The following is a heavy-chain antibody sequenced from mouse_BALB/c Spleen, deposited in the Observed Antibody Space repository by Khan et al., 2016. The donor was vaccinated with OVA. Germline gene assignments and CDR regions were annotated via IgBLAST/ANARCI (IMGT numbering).Heavy chain of an antibody. CDR3: ARGHYGNPFAY. D-gene: IGHD2-1*01. CDR2: ISDTSTYT. Sequence: EVELVESGGGLVKPGGSLKLSCAASGFNFSDYYMYWVRQTPGKRLEWVATISDTSTYTYYKDNLKGRFTISRDDAKNNLYLQMSSRKSEDTALSFCARGHYGNPFAYWGQGTLVTVSP. V-gene: IGHV5-4*02. CDR1: GFNFSDYY. J-gene: IGHJ3*01.